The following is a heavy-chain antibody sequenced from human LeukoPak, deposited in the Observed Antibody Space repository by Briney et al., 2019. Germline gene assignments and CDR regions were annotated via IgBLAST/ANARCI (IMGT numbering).Heavy chain of an antibody. D-gene: IGHD1-26*01. CDR1: GFTFSTYW. Sequence: GGSLRLSCAASGFTFSTYWMACVRQAPGKGLEWVANIKEDESAKHQADSVKGRFTISRDNAQNSVYLQMSSLRGEDTAVYYCARDVGGSLDYWGQGTLVTVSS. CDR3: ARDVGGSLDY. J-gene: IGHJ4*02. V-gene: IGHV3-7*01. CDR2: IKEDESAK.